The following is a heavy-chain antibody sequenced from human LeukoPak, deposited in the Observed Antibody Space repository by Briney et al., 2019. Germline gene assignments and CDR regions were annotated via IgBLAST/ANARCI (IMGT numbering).Heavy chain of an antibody. Sequence: SQTLSLTCTVSGGSISSGGYYWSWIRQPPGKGLEWIGYIYHSGSTYYNPSLKGRVTISVDRSKNQFSLKLSSVTAADTAVYYCAREAAAGTESLDYWGQGTLVTVSS. J-gene: IGHJ4*02. CDR3: AREAAAGTESLDY. CDR2: IYHSGST. V-gene: IGHV4-30-2*01. CDR1: GGSISSGGYY. D-gene: IGHD6-13*01.